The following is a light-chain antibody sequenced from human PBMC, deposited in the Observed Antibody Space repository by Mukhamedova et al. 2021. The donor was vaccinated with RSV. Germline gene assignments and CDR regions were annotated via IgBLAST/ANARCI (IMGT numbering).Light chain of an antibody. V-gene: IGKV1-17*01. J-gene: IGKJ1*01. Sequence: WYQRRVHGKAPKHLIDATTSLQSGVPSRFSGSGFGTEFTLTISSLQPEDFATYYCLQYNSYSRTFGQGTKVEIK. CDR3: LQYNSYSRT. CDR2: ATT.